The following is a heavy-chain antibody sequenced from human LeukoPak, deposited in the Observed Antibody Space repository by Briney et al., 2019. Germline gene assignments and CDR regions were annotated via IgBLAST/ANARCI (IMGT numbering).Heavy chain of an antibody. CDR2: INPNSGGT. Sequence: GASVKVSCKASGYTFTGYYMHRVRQAPGQGLEWMGWINPNSGGTNYAQKFQGRVTMTRDTSISTAYMELSRLRSDDTAVYYCASGCRVRSCYRPLDYWGEGTLVTVSS. CDR1: GYTFTGYY. V-gene: IGHV1-2*02. J-gene: IGHJ4*02. D-gene: IGHD2-15*01. CDR3: ASGCRVRSCYRPLDY.